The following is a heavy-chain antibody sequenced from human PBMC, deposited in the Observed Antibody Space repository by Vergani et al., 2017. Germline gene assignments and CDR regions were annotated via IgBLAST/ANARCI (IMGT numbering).Heavy chain of an antibody. CDR3: ASEQITEYGDYLDYFDY. V-gene: IGHV3-21*01. CDR1: GFTFSSYS. D-gene: IGHD4-17*01. Sequence: EVQLVESGGGLVKPGGSLRLSCAASGFTFSSYSMNWVRQAPGKGLEWVSSISSSSSYIYYADSVKGRFTISRDNAKNSLYLQMNSLRAEDTAVYYCASEQITEYGDYLDYFDYWGQRTLVIFSS. CDR2: ISSSSSYI. J-gene: IGHJ4*02.